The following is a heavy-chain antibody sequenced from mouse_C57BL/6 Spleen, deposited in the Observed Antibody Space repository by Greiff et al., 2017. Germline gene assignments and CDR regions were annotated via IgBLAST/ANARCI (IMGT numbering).Heavy chain of an antibody. CDR3: TRDNYSNYCFAY. CDR1: GFTFSSYA. Sequence: EVQVVESGEGLVKPGGSLKLSCAASGFTFSSYAMSWVRQTPEKRLEWVAYISSGGDYIYYADTVKGRFTISRDNARNTLYLQMSSLKSEDTAMYYCTRDNYSNYCFAYWGQGTLVTVSA. D-gene: IGHD2-5*01. V-gene: IGHV5-9-1*02. J-gene: IGHJ3*01. CDR2: ISSGGDYI.